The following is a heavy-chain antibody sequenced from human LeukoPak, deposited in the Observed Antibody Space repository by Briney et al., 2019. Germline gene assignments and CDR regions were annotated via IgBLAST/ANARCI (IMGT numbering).Heavy chain of an antibody. V-gene: IGHV4-59*13. J-gene: IGHJ5*02. Sequence: SETLSLTCTVSGGSISRFYWSWIRQPPGKGLEWIGYIHYTGSTNYNPSLKTRVTISVDKSTNQFSLKLSSVTAADTAVYYCARRSKARFDPWGQGTLVTVSS. CDR2: IHYTGST. CDR3: ARRSKARFDP. CDR1: GGSISRFY.